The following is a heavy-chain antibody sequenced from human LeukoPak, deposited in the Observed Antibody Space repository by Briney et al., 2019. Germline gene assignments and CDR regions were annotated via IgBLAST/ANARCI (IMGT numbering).Heavy chain of an antibody. CDR2: IIPIFGTA. V-gene: IGHV1-69*05. J-gene: IGHJ5*02. Sequence: GASVKVSCKASGGTFSSYAISWVRQAPGQGLEWMGGIIPIFGTANYAQKFQGRVTITTDKSTSTAYMELSSLRSEDTAVYYCASHADYDFWSGYYSYNWFDPWGQGTLVTVSS. D-gene: IGHD3-3*01. CDR3: ASHADYDFWSGYYSYNWFDP. CDR1: GGTFSSYA.